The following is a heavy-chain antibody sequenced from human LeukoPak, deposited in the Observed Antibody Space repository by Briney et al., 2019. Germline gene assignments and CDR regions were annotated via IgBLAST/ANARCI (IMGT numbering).Heavy chain of an antibody. D-gene: IGHD2-15*01. J-gene: IGHJ4*02. CDR1: GGSISSSSYY. Sequence: SETLSLTCTVSGGSISSSSYYWGWIRQPPGKGLEWIGYIYYSGSTNYNPSLKSRVTISVDTSKNQFSLKLSSVTAADTAVYYCARAPKDYFDYWGQGTLVTVSS. CDR3: ARAPKDYFDY. CDR2: IYYSGST. V-gene: IGHV4-61*05.